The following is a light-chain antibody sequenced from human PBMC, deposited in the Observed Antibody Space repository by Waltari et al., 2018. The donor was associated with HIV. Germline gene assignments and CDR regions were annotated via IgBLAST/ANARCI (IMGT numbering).Light chain of an antibody. CDR3: CSYAGSSAFVV. CDR2: EVS. Sequence: QSALTQPASVSGSPGQSITISCTGTSSDVGSYNLVSWYQQHPGKAPKLMIYEVSQWPSWFSSRFSGSKSGNTASLTISGLQAEDEADYYCCSYAGSSAFVVFGGGTKLTVL. J-gene: IGLJ2*01. CDR1: SSDVGSYNL. V-gene: IGLV2-23*02.